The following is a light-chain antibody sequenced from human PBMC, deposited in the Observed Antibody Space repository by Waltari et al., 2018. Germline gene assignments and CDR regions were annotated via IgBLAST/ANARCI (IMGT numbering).Light chain of an antibody. CDR3: LHLNNFPLS. J-gene: IGKJ4*01. Sequence: DIQLTQSPSFLSASVRDRVTITCRASQGISTHLAWYQQKPGKGPNLLIYAASTLQSDIPSRFSGSGSGTEFTLTISSLQSEDFATYYCLHLNNFPLSFGGGTKVELK. V-gene: IGKV1-9*01. CDR2: AAS. CDR1: QGISTH.